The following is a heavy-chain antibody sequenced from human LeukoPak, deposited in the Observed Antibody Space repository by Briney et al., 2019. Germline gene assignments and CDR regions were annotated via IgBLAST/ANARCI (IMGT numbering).Heavy chain of an antibody. Sequence: PGGSLRLSCAASESTVSGNYIAWVRQAPGKGLEWISYIYDGGKTYYADSVKGRFTISRDNSKNTVYLQMNSLRAEDMAVYYCGRYLNYWGQGTLVTVSS. V-gene: IGHV3-66*01. J-gene: IGHJ4*02. D-gene: IGHD3-10*01. CDR2: IYDGGKT. CDR3: GRYLNY. CDR1: ESTVSGNY.